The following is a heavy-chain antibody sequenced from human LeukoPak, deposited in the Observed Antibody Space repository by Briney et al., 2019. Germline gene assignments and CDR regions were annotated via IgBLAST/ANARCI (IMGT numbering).Heavy chain of an antibody. CDR2: IYYSGST. D-gene: IGHD5-18*01. Sequence: SETLSLTCTVSGGSISSYYRSWIRQPPGKGLEWIGCIYYSGSTNYNPSLKSRVTISVDTSKNQFSLKLSSVTAADTAVYYCARESGYSYGSYYYGMDVWGQGTTVTVSS. CDR3: ARESGYSYGSYYYGMDV. J-gene: IGHJ6*02. CDR1: GGSISSYY. V-gene: IGHV4-59*01.